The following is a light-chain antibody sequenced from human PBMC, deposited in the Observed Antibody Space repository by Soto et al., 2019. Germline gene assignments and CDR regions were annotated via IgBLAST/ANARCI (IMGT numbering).Light chain of an antibody. V-gene: IGLV2-14*01. Sequence: QSALTQPASVSGSPGQSITISCTGTSSDVGGYKYVSWYQQHPGKAPKLMIYEVTNRPSGVSNRFFGSKSGNTASLTISGLQAEDEAAYYCSSYTSSSTWVFGGGTKLTVL. J-gene: IGLJ3*02. CDR3: SSYTSSSTWV. CDR2: EVT. CDR1: SSDVGGYKY.